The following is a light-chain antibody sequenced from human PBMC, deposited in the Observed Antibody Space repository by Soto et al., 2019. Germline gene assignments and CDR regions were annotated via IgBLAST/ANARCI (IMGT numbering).Light chain of an antibody. J-gene: IGKJ1*01. V-gene: IGKV3-20*01. Sequence: EIVLTQSPGTLSLSPGERATLSCRASQSVSTNQLAWYQQKPGQAPRLLIYGASSRATGIADRFSGSGCGTDLTLTISSLQPDDFATYYCQQYNSYSGAFGQGTKVDIK. CDR3: QQYNSYSGA. CDR2: GAS. CDR1: QSVSTNQ.